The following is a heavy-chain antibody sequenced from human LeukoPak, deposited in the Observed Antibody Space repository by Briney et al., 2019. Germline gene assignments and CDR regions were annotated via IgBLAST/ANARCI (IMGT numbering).Heavy chain of an antibody. CDR3: ARARWFGIDY. D-gene: IGHD3-10*01. Sequence: GGSLRLSCAASGFTFSTYAMSWVRQIPGKGLEWVSAISGSDDGTYYADSVKGRFTISRDNAKNSLYLQMNSLRAEDTAVYYCARARWFGIDYWGQGTLVTVSS. CDR2: ISGSDDGT. CDR1: GFTFSTYA. J-gene: IGHJ4*02. V-gene: IGHV3-23*01.